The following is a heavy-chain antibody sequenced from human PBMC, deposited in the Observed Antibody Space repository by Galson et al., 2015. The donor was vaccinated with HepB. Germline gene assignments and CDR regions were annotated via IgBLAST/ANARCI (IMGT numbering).Heavy chain of an antibody. CDR1: GFTFSSYG. D-gene: IGHD6-19*01. CDR2: ISYDGSNK. V-gene: IGHV3-30*18. J-gene: IGHJ4*02. CDR3: AKDREGYSSGWYLHYFDY. Sequence: SLRLSCAASGFTFSSYGMHWVRQAPGKGLEWVAVISYDGSNKYYADSVKGRFTISRDNSKNTLYLQMNSLRAEDTAVYYCAKDREGYSSGWYLHYFDYWGQGTLVTVSS.